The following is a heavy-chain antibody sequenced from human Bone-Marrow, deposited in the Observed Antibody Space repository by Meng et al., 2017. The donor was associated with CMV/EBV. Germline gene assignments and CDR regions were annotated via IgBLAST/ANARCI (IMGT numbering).Heavy chain of an antibody. V-gene: IGHV3-30*03. CDR3: ARGGNYFDY. CDR2: ISYDGSNK. CDR1: GFTFSSYS. Sequence: LSLTCAASGFTFSSYSMNWVRQAPGKGLEWVAVISYDGSNKYYADSVKGRFTISRDNSKNTLYLQMNSLRAEDTAVYYCARGGNYFDYWGQGTLVTVSS. J-gene: IGHJ4*02.